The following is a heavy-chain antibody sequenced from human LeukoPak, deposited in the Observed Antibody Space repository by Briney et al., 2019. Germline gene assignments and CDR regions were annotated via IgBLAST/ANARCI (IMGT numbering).Heavy chain of an antibody. J-gene: IGHJ3*02. D-gene: IGHD2-2*03. CDR2: ISYDGSNK. Sequence: GGSLRLSCAASGFTFSSYAMHWVRQAPGKGLEWVAVISYDGSNKYYADSVKGRFTISRDNSKNTLYLQMDSLRAEDTAVYYCAKTYTGYCSSTSCYEEAFDIWGQGTMVTVSS. V-gene: IGHV3-30-3*02. CDR1: GFTFSSYA. CDR3: AKTYTGYCSSTSCYEEAFDI.